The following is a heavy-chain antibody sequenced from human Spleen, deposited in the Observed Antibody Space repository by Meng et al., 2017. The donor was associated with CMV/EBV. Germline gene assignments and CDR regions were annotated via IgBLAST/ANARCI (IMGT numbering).Heavy chain of an antibody. V-gene: IGHV3-7*03. CDR2: IKQDGSEK. CDR3: AKGGSTVVTPTFDY. J-gene: IGHJ4*02. Sequence: GESLKISCAASGFTFSSYWMSWVRQAPGKGLEWVANIKQDGSEKYYVDSVKGRFTISRDNAKNSLYLQMNSLRAEDTAVYYCAKGGSTVVTPTFDYWGQGTLVTVSS. CDR1: GFTFSSYW. D-gene: IGHD4-23*01.